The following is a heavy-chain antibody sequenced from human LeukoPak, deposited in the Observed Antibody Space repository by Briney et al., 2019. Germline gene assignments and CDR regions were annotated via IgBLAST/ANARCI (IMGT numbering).Heavy chain of an antibody. D-gene: IGHD1-1*01. V-gene: IGHV1-69*13. CDR3: ARDRHDRFDY. J-gene: IGHJ4*02. CDR2: IISIFGTA. CDR1: GGTFSSYA. Sequence: ASVKVSCKASGGTFSSYAISWVRQAPGQGLEWMGGIISIFGTANYAQKFQGRVTITADESTSTAYMELSSLRSEDTAVYYCARDRHDRFDYWGQGTLVTVSS.